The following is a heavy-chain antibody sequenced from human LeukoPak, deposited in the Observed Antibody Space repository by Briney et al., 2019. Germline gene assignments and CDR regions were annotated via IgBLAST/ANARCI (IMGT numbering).Heavy chain of an antibody. CDR1: GFTFSSYG. J-gene: IGHJ6*02. Sequence: GGSLRLSCAASGFTFSSYGMHWVRQAPGKGLEWVAVIWYDGSNKYYADSVKGRFTISRDNSKNTLYLQMNSLRAEDTAVYYCARDMITMVRGVIIDYYYYYGMDVWGQGTTVTVS. V-gene: IGHV3-33*01. CDR3: ARDMITMVRGVIIDYYYYYGMDV. D-gene: IGHD3-10*01. CDR2: IWYDGSNK.